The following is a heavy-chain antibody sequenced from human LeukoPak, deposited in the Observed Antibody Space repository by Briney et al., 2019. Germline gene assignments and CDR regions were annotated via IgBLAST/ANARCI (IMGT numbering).Heavy chain of an antibody. V-gene: IGHV3-30*02. CDR1: GFTFRSYG. CDR2: IRYDGNSN. D-gene: IGHD2-2*01. Sequence: PGGSLRLSCAASGFTFRSYGMHWVRRAPGKGLEWVAFIRYDGNSNYYADSVKGRFTISRDNSRSTLYLQMNSLRAEDTAVYYCAKEEVISSKHGVYFDYWGQGTLVTVSS. J-gene: IGHJ4*02. CDR3: AKEEVISSKHGVYFDY.